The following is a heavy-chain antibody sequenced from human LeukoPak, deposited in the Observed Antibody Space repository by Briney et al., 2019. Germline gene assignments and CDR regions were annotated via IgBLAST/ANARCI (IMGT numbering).Heavy chain of an antibody. V-gene: IGHV4-59*08. CDR1: GGSISSYY. J-gene: IGHJ4*02. CDR3: ARHGSSWYEKDFFDY. CDR2: IYYCGST. Sequence: SETLSLTCTVSGGSISSYYWSWIRQPPGKGREWIGYIYYCGSTVFNPSLKSPVTISGETSKKKFSPKMSVVKTPDTAVYYCARHGSSWYEKDFFDYWGQGTLVTVSS. D-gene: IGHD6-13*01.